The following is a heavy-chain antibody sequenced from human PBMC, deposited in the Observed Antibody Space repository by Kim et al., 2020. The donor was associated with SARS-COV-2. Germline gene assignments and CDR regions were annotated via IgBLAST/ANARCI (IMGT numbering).Heavy chain of an antibody. CDR1: GGSFSGYY. D-gene: IGHD2-15*01. CDR3: ARGRVEGNWFDP. V-gene: IGHV4-34*01. CDR2: INHSGST. J-gene: IGHJ5*02. Sequence: SETLSLTCAVYGGSFSGYYWSWIRQPPGKGLEWIGEINHSGSTNYNPSLKSRVTISVDTSKNQFSLKLSSVTAADTAVYYCARGRVEGNWFDPWGQGTLVTVSS.